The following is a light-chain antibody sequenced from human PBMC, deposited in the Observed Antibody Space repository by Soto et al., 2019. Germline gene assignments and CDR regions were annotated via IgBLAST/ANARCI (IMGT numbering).Light chain of an antibody. CDR3: QQYNHWPLYT. V-gene: IGKV3-15*01. Sequence: EVVMTQSPATLSVSPGERATLSCMASQSVSRNLAWYQQSPGRAPRLLIYDASTRATNIPTTFSGSGSGTEFTLTISSLQSEDFAVYYCQQYNHWPLYTFGQGTKLEIK. CDR2: DAS. CDR1: QSVSRN. J-gene: IGKJ2*01.